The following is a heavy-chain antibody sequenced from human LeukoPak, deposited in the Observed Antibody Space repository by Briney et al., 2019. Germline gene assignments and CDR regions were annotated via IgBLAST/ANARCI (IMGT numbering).Heavy chain of an antibody. CDR1: GFTVSGNF. D-gene: IGHD4-23*01. CDR2: IYSGGST. V-gene: IGHV3-53*01. Sequence: GGSLRLSCAPSGFTVSGNFMSWVRQAPGKGLEWVSVIYSGGSTYYADSVKGRFTISRDNSKNTLYLQVNSLRVEDTAVYYCASGYGGSRDHDAFHIWGQGTMVTVSS. CDR3: ASGYGGSRDHDAFHI. J-gene: IGHJ3*02.